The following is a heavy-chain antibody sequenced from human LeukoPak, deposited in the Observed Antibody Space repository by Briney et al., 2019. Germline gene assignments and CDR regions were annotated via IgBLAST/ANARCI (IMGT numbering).Heavy chain of an antibody. CDR3: ARDRGYGDYVG. CDR1: GFTVSSNY. CDR2: IYSGGST. J-gene: IGHJ4*02. V-gene: IGHV3-53*01. Sequence: GGSLRLSCAASGFTVSSNYMSWVRQAPGKGLGWVSVIYSGGSTYYADSVKGRFTISRDNSKNTLYLQMNSLRAEDTAVYYCARDRGYGDYVGWGQGTLVTVSS. D-gene: IGHD4-17*01.